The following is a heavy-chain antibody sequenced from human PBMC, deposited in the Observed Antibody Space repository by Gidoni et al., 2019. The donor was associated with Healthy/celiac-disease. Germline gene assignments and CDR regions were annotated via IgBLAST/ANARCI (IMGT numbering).Heavy chain of an antibody. Sequence: QVQLQESGPGRVKPAPTLSLTCTVAAGSISSGGYYWRWTRQNPGKGLEWIGYIYYSGCTDYNPSLKSRVTISVDTSKNQFSLKLSSVTAADTAVYYCARRGYDYGDSWGQGTLVTVSS. J-gene: IGHJ4*02. D-gene: IGHD6-13*01. CDR2: IYYSGCT. CDR1: AGSISSGGYY. CDR3: ARRGYDYGDS. V-gene: IGHV4-31*03.